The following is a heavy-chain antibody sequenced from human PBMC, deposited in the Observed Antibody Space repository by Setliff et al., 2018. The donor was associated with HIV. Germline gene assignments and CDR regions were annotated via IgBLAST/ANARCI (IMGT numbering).Heavy chain of an antibody. CDR3: ARRHDSSASFFDF. D-gene: IGHD3-22*01. CDR2: KHHSGSS. Sequence: SETLSLTCAVYGGSFSGYYWNWIRQPPGKGLEWIGEKHHSGSSNYNPSLKSRVTMLVDASKNQFSLKLSSLTAADTAVYYCARRHDSSASFFDFWGQGNLGTVPQ. CDR1: GGSFSGYY. J-gene: IGHJ4*02. V-gene: IGHV4-34*01.